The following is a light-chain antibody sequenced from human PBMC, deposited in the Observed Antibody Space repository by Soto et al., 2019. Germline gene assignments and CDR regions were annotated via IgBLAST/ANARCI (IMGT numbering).Light chain of an antibody. CDR2: DSN. CDR1: SANIGNNY. J-gene: IGLJ2*01. Sequence: QSVLTQPPSLSAAPGQKVTISCSGSSANIGNNYVSWYRQLPGTAPKLLIYDSNKRPSGIPDRFSGSKSGTSATLGITGLQTGDEADYYCGTWDSSLSAVVFGGGTQLTVL. CDR3: GTWDSSLSAVV. V-gene: IGLV1-51*01.